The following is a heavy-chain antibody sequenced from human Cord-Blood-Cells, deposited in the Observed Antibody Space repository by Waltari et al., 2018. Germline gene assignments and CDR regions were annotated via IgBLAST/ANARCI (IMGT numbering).Heavy chain of an antibody. D-gene: IGHD1-1*01. CDR3: AKDHWRVYWYFDL. CDR1: GFTFSSYG. Sequence: QVQLVESGGGVVQPGRSLRLSCAASGFTFSSYGMHWVRQAPGKGLEWVAVISYDGSNKYYADSVKGRFTISRDNSKNTLYLQMNSLRAEDTAVYYCAKDHWRVYWYFDLWGRGTLVTVSS. CDR2: ISYDGSNK. V-gene: IGHV3-30*18. J-gene: IGHJ2*01.